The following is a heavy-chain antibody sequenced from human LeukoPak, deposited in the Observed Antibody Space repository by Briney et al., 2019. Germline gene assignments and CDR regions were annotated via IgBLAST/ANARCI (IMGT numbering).Heavy chain of an antibody. CDR2: IKQGGSEK. V-gene: IGHV3-7*03. CDR3: TTDVRFFGDFDF. D-gene: IGHD3-3*01. J-gene: IGHJ4*02. Sequence: GGSLRLSCAASGFTFSSYWMSWVRQAPGKGLEWVANIKQGGSEKYYVDSVKGRFTISRDNAKNSLYLQMNSLRAEDTAVYYCTTDVRFFGDFDFWGQGTLVTVSS. CDR1: GFTFSSYW.